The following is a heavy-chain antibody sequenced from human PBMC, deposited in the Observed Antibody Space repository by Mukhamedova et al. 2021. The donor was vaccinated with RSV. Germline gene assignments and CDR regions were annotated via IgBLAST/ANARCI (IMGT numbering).Heavy chain of an antibody. CDR3: ARASVITFGGVIARPDGFDI. CDR2: IIPMFDIA. CDR1: A. Sequence: AISWVRQAPGQGLEWMGGIIPMFDIANYAQKFQGRVTITADESTSTAYMELSSLRSEDTAVYYCARASVITFGGVIARPDGFDIWG. D-gene: IGHD3-16*02. J-gene: IGHJ3*02. V-gene: IGHV1-69*01.